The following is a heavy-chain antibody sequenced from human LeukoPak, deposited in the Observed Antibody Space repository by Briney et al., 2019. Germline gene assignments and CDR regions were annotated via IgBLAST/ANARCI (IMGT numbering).Heavy chain of an antibody. CDR2: ISSSSSTI. CDR3: ARDDLDWVYMDV. Sequence: GGSLRLSCAASGFTFSSYSMNWVRQAPGKGLEWVSYISSSSSTIYYADSVKGRCTISIDNAKNSLYLQMNSRRDEDTAVYYCARDDLDWVYMDVWGKGTTVTVSS. D-gene: IGHD3/OR15-3a*01. J-gene: IGHJ6*03. V-gene: IGHV3-48*02. CDR1: GFTFSSYS.